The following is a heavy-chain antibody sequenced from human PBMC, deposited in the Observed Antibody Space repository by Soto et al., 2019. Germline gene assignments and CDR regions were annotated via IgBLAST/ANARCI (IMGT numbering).Heavy chain of an antibody. V-gene: IGHV4-30-4*01. Sequence: SETVSLTCTVSGGSISSGDYYWSWILHPPGKGLEWIGYIYYSGSTYYNPSLKSRVTISVDTSKNQFSLKLSSVTAADTAVYYCARARSTYYYDSSGYYPYYYGMDVWGQGTTVTVSS. CDR3: ARARSTYYYDSSGYYPYYYGMDV. CDR1: GGSISSGDYY. CDR2: IYYSGST. D-gene: IGHD3-22*01. J-gene: IGHJ6*02.